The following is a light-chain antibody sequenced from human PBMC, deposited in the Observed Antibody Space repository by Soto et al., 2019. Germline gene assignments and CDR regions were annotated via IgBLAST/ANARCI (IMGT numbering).Light chain of an antibody. Sequence: EIVFTQSPATLSLSPGERDTRACRASQSVSTHLAWYQQKPGQAPSLLIYDASKRATGIPARFSGSGSGTDFTLIISSLEPEDVALYYCSRLTFGGGTKVEIK. CDR2: DAS. CDR3: SRLT. J-gene: IGKJ4*01. V-gene: IGKV3-11*01. CDR1: QSVSTH.